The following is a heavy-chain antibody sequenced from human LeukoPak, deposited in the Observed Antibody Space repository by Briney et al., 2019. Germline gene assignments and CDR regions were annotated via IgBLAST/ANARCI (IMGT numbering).Heavy chain of an antibody. CDR2: INHSGST. Sequence: SETLSLTCAVYGGSFSGYYWSWIRQPPGKGLEWIGEINHSGSTNYNPSLKSRVTISVDTSKNQFSLKLSSVTAADTAVYYCARTSIAVAGTYYYYYGMDVWAKGPRSPSP. CDR1: GGSFSGYY. D-gene: IGHD6-19*01. CDR3: ARTSIAVAGTYYYYYGMDV. V-gene: IGHV4-34*01. J-gene: IGHJ6*02.